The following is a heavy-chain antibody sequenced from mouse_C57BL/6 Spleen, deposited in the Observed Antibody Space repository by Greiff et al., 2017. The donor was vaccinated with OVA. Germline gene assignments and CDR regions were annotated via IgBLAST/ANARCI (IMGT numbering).Heavy chain of an antibody. D-gene: IGHD4-1*01. CDR1: GFTFSSYA. J-gene: IGHJ3*01. CDR3: TRGELGQSWFAY. Sequence: EVKLVESGEGLVKPGGSLKLSCAASGFTFSSYAMSWVRQTPEKRLEWVAYISSGGDYINYADTVKGRFTISRDKARNTLYLQMSSLKSEDTAMYYCTRGELGQSWFAYWGQGTLVTVSA. CDR2: ISSGGDYI. V-gene: IGHV5-9-1*02.